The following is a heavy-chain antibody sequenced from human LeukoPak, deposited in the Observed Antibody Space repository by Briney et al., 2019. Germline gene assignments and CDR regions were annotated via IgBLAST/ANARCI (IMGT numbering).Heavy chain of an antibody. CDR1: GGSISSYY. CDR3: ARLENMENSYYYMDV. CDR2: IYTSGST. V-gene: IGHV4-4*09. J-gene: IGHJ6*03. D-gene: IGHD1-1*01. Sequence: SETLSLTCTVSGGSISSYYWSWIRQPPGKGLEWIGYIYTSGSTNYNPSLKSRVPISLDTSKSQFSLRLSSVTAADTAVYYCARLENMENSYYYMDVCGKGTTVAVSS.